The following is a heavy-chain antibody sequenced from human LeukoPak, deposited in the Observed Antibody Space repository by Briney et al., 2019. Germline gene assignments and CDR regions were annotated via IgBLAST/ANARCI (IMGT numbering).Heavy chain of an antibody. CDR1: GGSISSGSYY. CDR2: IYTSGST. CDR3: ARNVVVVAANWFDP. Sequence: SETLSFTCTVSGGSISSGSYYWSWIRQPAGKGLEWIGRIYTSGSTNYNPSLKSRVTISVDTSKNQFSLKLSSVTAADTAVYYCARNVVVVAANWFDPWGQGTLVTVSS. D-gene: IGHD2-15*01. V-gene: IGHV4-61*02. J-gene: IGHJ5*02.